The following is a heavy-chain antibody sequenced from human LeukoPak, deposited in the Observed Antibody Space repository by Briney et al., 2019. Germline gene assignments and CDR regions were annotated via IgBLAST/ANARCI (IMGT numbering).Heavy chain of an antibody. CDR3: ANTGLPSPNYFDY. V-gene: IGHV3-23*01. Sequence: GGSLRLSCAASGITFNIFGLSWVRQAPGKGLEWVSTISGSGFSTYYADSVKGRFTISRDNSKNTPYLQMNSLGAEDTAVYYCANTGLPSPNYFDYWGQGTLVTVSS. CDR2: ISGSGFST. D-gene: IGHD5/OR15-5a*01. CDR1: GITFNIFG. J-gene: IGHJ4*02.